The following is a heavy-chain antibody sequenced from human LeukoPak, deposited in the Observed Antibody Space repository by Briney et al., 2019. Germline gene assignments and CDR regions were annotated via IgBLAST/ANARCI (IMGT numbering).Heavy chain of an antibody. V-gene: IGHV3-66*03. CDR2: IRDSGET. D-gene: IGHD4-17*01. J-gene: IGHJ5*02. CDR1: GFSVSNYY. Sequence: PGGSLRLSCAGSGFSVSNYYMSWVRQAPGKGLEWVSLIRDSGETFYADSVKGRFTISRDNSMNTMYLQMNRLRVEDTAVYFCARDRAVTQDWVEFDPWGQGTLVTVSS. CDR3: ARDRAVTQDWVEFDP.